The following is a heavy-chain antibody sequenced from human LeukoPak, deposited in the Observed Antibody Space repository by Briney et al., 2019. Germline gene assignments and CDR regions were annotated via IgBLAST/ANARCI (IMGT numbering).Heavy chain of an antibody. CDR1: GGSFSGYY. V-gene: IGHV4-34*01. CDR3: ARSDYYYYYMDV. J-gene: IGHJ6*03. Sequence: SETLSLTCAVYGGSFSGYYWSCIRQPPGKGLEWIGEINHSGRTNYNPSLKSRVTISVDTSKNQFSLKLSSVTAADTAVYYCARSDYYYYYMDVWGKGTTVTISS. CDR2: INHSGRT.